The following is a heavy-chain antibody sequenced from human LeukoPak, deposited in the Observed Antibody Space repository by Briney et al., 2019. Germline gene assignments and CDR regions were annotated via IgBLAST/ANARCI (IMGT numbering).Heavy chain of an antibody. CDR1: GGSISSSNHY. J-gene: IGHJ4*02. CDR3: ARVTGYRIEDYFDY. D-gene: IGHD6-13*01. CDR2: IYYSGST. Sequence: SETLSLTCTVSGGSISSSNHYWSWIRQPPGEGLEWIGYIYYSGSTNYNPSLKSRVTISVETSKNEFSLKLRSVTAADTAVYYCARVTGYRIEDYFDYWGQGTLVTVSS. V-gene: IGHV4-61*01.